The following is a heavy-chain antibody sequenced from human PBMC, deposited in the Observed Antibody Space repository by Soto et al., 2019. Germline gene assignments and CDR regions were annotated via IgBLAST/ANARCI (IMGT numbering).Heavy chain of an antibody. CDR2: INTNTGNP. D-gene: IGHD6-13*01. CDR3: ATGIAAAGTMGYYYYGMDV. CDR1: GYTFTSYA. Sequence: QVQLVQSGSELKKPGASVKVSCKASGYTFTSYAMNWVRQAPRQGLEWMGWINTNTGNPTYAQGFTGRFVFSLDTSVSTPYLQICSLKAEDTAVYYCATGIAAAGTMGYYYYGMDVWGQGTTVTVSS. V-gene: IGHV7-4-1*01. J-gene: IGHJ6*02.